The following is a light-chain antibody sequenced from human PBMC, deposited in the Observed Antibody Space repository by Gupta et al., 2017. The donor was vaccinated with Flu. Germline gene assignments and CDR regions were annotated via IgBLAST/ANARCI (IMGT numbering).Light chain of an antibody. CDR1: QSVSSSY. CDR2: GAS. CDR3: QQPWT. J-gene: IGKJ1*01. Sequence: EIVLTQSPGTLSLSPGERATLSCRASQSVSSSYLAWYQQKPGQAPRLRIYGASSRATGIRDSLSGSASGTDFTRTISRMEAEACAGNYCQQPWTFGQGTKVEIK. V-gene: IGKV3-20*01.